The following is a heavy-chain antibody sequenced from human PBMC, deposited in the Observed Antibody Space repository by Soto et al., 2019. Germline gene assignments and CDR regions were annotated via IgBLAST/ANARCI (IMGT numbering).Heavy chain of an antibody. Sequence: GGSLRLSCAASGFTFSSYAMSWVRQAPGKGLEWVSAISGSGGSTYYADSVKGRFTISRDNSKNTLYLQMNSLRAEDTAVYYCAKDQDPYSSGWYNIDAFDIWGQGTMVTVSS. V-gene: IGHV3-23*01. D-gene: IGHD6-19*01. CDR1: GFTFSSYA. CDR3: AKDQDPYSSGWYNIDAFDI. J-gene: IGHJ3*02. CDR2: ISGSGGST.